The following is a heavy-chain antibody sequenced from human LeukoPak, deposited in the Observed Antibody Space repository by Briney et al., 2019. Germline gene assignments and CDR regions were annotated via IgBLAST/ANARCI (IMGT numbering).Heavy chain of an antibody. J-gene: IGHJ4*02. CDR3: ARVGGHCTSTSCPPPDY. CDR2: ITSSSSTI. V-gene: IGHV3-48*02. CDR1: GFTLSSYS. D-gene: IGHD2-2*01. Sequence: GGSLRLSCTASGFTLSSYSMSWVRQAPGKGLEWVSYITSSSSTIYYADSVKGRFTISRDNAKNSLYLQMNSLRDEDTAVYYCARVGGHCTSTSCPPPDYWGQGTLVTVSS.